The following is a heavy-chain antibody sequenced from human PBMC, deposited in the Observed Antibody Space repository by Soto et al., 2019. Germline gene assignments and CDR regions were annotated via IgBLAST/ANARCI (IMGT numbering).Heavy chain of an antibody. Sequence: GGSLRLSCAASGFSFENYGMHWVRQAPGRGLEWVAIIWYDGSLQYYAAAVKGRFTISRDNSKNTLYLEMNSLRAEDTAVYYCANLWGDGYNLGQDYNGMDVWGQGTTVTVSS. V-gene: IGHV3-33*06. CDR3: ANLWGDGYNLGQDYNGMDV. J-gene: IGHJ6*02. CDR1: GFSFENYG. D-gene: IGHD5-12*01. CDR2: IWYDGSLQ.